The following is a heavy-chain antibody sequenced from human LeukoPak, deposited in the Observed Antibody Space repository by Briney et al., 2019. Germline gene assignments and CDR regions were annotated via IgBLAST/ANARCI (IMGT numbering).Heavy chain of an antibody. CDR2: INPSGGST. J-gene: IGHJ4*02. CDR1: GYTFTSYY. CDR3: ARAPLSSYSSGWYYFDY. V-gene: IGHV1-46*01. Sequence: ASVKVSCKASGYTFTSYYMHWVRQAPGQGPEWMGIINPSGGSTSYAQKFQGRVTMTRDTSTSTVYMELSSLRSEDTAVYYCARAPLSSYSSGWYYFDYWGQGTLVTVSS. D-gene: IGHD6-19*01.